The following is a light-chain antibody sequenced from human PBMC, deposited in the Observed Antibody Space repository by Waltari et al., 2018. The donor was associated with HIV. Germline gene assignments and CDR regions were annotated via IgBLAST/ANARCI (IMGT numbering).Light chain of an antibody. CDR3: MMYVGSGIRV. CDR2: DTN. J-gene: IGLJ3*02. CDR1: SCSVSTNNY. Sequence: QTVVPQEPSFSGSPGGTVTLPCCLRSCSVSTNNYPRWFQQTPGQAPGALIYDTNARSSGVHDRFSGSIPGNKAALTLTGAQADDESDDYCMMYVGSGIRVFGGGTKLTVL. V-gene: IGLV8-61*01.